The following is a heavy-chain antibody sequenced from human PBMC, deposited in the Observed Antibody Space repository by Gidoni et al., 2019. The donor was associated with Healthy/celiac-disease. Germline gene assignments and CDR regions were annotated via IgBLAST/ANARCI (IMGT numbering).Heavy chain of an antibody. D-gene: IGHD3-3*01. CDR3: ASGGGGSYYDFWSGYSDAFDI. Sequence: QVQLVQSGAEVKKPGASVKVSCKASGYTFTSYDINWVRQATGQGLEWMGWMNPNSGNTGYAQKFQGRVTMTRNTSISTAYMELSSLRSEDTAVYYCASGGGGSYYDFWSGYSDAFDIWGQGTMVTVSS. CDR2: MNPNSGNT. V-gene: IGHV1-8*01. J-gene: IGHJ3*02. CDR1: GYTFTSYD.